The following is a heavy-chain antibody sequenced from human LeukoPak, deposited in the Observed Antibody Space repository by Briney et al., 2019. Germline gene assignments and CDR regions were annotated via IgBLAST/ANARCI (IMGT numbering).Heavy chain of an antibody. Sequence: GGSLRLSCAASGFSFSGYFMTWVRQAPGKGLEWIAFISSDGNSKYYADSVRGRFTISRDNAKNSLYLQMNSLRAEDTALYYCAKVIGGWGAFDIWGQGTMVTVSS. CDR3: AKVIGGWGAFDI. D-gene: IGHD6-19*01. CDR1: GFSFSGYF. J-gene: IGHJ3*02. V-gene: IGHV3-11*01. CDR2: ISSDGNSK.